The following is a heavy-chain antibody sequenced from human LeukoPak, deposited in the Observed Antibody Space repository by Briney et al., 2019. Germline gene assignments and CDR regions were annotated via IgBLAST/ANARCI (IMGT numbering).Heavy chain of an antibody. V-gene: IGHV3-7*01. CDR2: MNQDGSAK. D-gene: IGHD3-16*01. CDR3: ATYTHWVAGDV. Sequence: PGGSPRLSCSASGFTFRNFAISWVRQAPGKGLEWVANMNQDGSAKGYVDSVKGRFTISRDNARNSLYLQMSSLRPEDTAVYYCATYTHWVAGDVWGQGTTVTVSS. CDR1: GFTFRNFA. J-gene: IGHJ6*02.